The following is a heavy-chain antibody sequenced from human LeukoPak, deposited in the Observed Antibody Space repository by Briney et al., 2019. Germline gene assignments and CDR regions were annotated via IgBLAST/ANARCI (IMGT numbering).Heavy chain of an antibody. Sequence: GGSLRLSCAASGFTFTTYSMGWVRQAPGRGLEWISSIRISGDSIYYASSAKGRFTISRDDSKNTLYLQMNGMRDEDTAVYYCARDGISNWGLHYGMDVWGQGTTVIVSS. J-gene: IGHJ6*02. CDR3: ARDGISNWGLHYGMDV. CDR2: IRISGDSI. D-gene: IGHD7-27*01. CDR1: GFTFTTYS. V-gene: IGHV3-23*01.